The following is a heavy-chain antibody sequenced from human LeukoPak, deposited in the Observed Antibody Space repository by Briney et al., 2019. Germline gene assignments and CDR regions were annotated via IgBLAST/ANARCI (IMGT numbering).Heavy chain of an antibody. J-gene: IGHJ5*02. CDR2: IYYSGST. CDR3: ARRRMITFGGVIWFDP. CDR1: GGSISSSSYY. D-gene: IGHD3-16*01. V-gene: IGHV4-39*07. Sequence: SETLSLTCTVSGGSISSSSYYWGWIRQPPGKGLEWIGSIYYSGSTYYNPSLKSRVTISVDTSKNQFSLKLSSVTAADTAVYYCARRRMITFGGVIWFDPWGQGTLVTVSS.